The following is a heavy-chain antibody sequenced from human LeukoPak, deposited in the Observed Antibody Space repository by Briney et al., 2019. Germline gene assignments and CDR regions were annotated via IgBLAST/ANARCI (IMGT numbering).Heavy chain of an antibody. CDR1: GYSFTSYA. CDR2: INAGDGNT. Sequence: GASVKVSCKSSGYSFTSYALYWVRQPPGQRIDWMGGINAGDGNTKYSQKFQGRVTITSDTSASTAYIELSSLRSEDTAVYYCARVVGYSYGGDYYFDYWGQGTLVTVCS. CDR3: ARVVGYSYGGDYYFDY. J-gene: IGHJ4*02. V-gene: IGHV1-3*01. D-gene: IGHD5-18*01.